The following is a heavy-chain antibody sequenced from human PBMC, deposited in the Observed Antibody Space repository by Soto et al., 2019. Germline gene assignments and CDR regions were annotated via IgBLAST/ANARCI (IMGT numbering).Heavy chain of an antibody. J-gene: IGHJ3*02. Sequence: QTLSLTCAISGDSDSSTSSAWNLIRQSPSRGLEWLGRTYYRSKWYNDYAVSVKSRITINPDTSKNQFSLQLNSVTPEDTAVYYCAREADYGDFEGAAFDIWGQGTMVTVSS. CDR1: GDSDSSTSSA. CDR3: AREADYGDFEGAAFDI. CDR2: TYYRSKWYN. D-gene: IGHD4-17*01. V-gene: IGHV6-1*01.